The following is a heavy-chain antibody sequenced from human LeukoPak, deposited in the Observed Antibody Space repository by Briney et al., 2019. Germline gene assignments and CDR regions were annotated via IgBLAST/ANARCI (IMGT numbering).Heavy chain of an antibody. CDR3: AKDGLARGANWFDP. J-gene: IGHJ5*02. V-gene: IGHV3-23*01. CDR2: ISYDRGNI. CDR1: GFTFSSYA. Sequence: GGSLRLSCAASGFTFSSYAMTWVRQAPGKGLEWVSAISYDRGNIYYADSVKGRFTISRDNSKNILYLQMNSLRAEDTAVYYCAKDGLARGANWFDPWGQGTLVIVSS. D-gene: IGHD3-10*01.